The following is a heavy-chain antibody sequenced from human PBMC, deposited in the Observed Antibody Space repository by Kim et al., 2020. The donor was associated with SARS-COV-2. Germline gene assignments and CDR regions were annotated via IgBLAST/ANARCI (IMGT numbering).Heavy chain of an antibody. CDR1: GFTFNNYG. CDR2: VSHDGSQT. V-gene: IGHV3-30*18. Sequence: GGSLRLSSAASGFTFNNYGMHWVRQAPGKGLEWVAVVSHDGSQTHYVDSVKGRFTVSRDNSNDTLFLQMNSLRAEDTAMYYCAKDRGSFWSLDYWGLGTLVTVSS. D-gene: IGHD6-19*01. J-gene: IGHJ4*02. CDR3: AKDRGSFWSLDY.